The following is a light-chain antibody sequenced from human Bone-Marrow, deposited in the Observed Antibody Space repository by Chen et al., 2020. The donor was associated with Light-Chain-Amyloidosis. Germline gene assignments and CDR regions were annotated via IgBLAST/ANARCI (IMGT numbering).Light chain of an antibody. Sequence: SYVLTQPSSVSAAPGHTATIACGGNNIGSTSVPWYQQTPGQAPLLVVYDDSDRHSGIPERFAGSNSGNTATRTISRVEAGDEAAYYCQVWDRSSDRPVFGGGTKLTVL. CDR2: DDS. J-gene: IGLJ3*02. CDR3: QVWDRSSDRPV. V-gene: IGLV3-21*02. CDR1: NIGSTS.